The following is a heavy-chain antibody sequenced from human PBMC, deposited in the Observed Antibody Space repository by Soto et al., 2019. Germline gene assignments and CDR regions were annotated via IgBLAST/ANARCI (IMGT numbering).Heavy chain of an antibody. Sequence: GESLKISCRTSGYRFTSYWIAWVRQMPGKGLEWMGIIFPSDSDTRYSPSFQGQVTISADRSTSTVFLQWASLKASDTSVYFCARKDKSGYFNWFDPWGQGTLVTV. CDR3: ARKDKSGYFNWFDP. CDR1: GYRFTSYW. CDR2: IFPSDSDT. V-gene: IGHV5-51*01. J-gene: IGHJ5*02. D-gene: IGHD3-22*01.